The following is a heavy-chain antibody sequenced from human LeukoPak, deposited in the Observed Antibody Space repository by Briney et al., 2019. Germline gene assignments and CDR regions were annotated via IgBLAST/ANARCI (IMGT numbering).Heavy chain of an antibody. CDR1: GFTFGDYA. D-gene: IGHD3-10*01. V-gene: IGHV3-7*01. J-gene: IGHJ4*02. CDR2: IKQDGSEK. CDR3: ARSHYYGSGSYYNSPGGLDY. Sequence: RAGGSLRLSCTASGFTFGDYAMSWVRQAPGKGLEWVANIKQDGSEKYYVDSVKGRFTISRDNAKNSLYLQMNSLRAEDTAVYYCARSHYYGSGSYYNSPGGLDYWGQGTLVTVSS.